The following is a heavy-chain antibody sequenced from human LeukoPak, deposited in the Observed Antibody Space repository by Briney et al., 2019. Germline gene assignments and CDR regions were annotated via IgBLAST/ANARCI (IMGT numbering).Heavy chain of an antibody. D-gene: IGHD3-3*02. Sequence: GSLRLSCAASGFTVSNNYMSWVRQPPGKGLEWIGSIYYSGSTYYNPSLKSRVTISVDTSKNQFSLKLSSVTAADTAVYYCARHPFLEWLLFTWGQGTLVTVSS. CDR3: ARHPFLEWLLFT. J-gene: IGHJ5*02. V-gene: IGHV4-39*01. CDR1: GFTVSNNY. CDR2: IYYSGST.